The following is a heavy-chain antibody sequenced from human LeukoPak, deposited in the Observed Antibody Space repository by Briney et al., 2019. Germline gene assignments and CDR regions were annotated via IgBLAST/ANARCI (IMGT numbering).Heavy chain of an antibody. Sequence: GESLRISCKGSGYSFTSYWIGWVRQMPGKGLEWMGIIYPGDSDTRYSPSFQGQVTISADKSISTAYLQWSSLKASDTAMYYCAGIIGSPRSLSDYWGQGTLVTVSS. CDR1: GYSFTSYW. D-gene: IGHD1-1*01. CDR3: AGIIGSPRSLSDY. V-gene: IGHV5-51*01. CDR2: IYPGDSDT. J-gene: IGHJ4*02.